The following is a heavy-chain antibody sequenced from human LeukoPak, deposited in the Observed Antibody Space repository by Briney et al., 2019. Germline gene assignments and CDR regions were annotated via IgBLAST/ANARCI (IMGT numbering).Heavy chain of an antibody. CDR3: AREVYSGSYYRAFDI. J-gene: IGHJ3*02. D-gene: IGHD1-26*01. CDR1: GGTFSSYA. CDR2: IIPIVGTT. V-gene: IGHV1-69*01. Sequence: SVTVSCKASGGTFSSYAISWVRQAPGQGLEWMGGIIPIVGTTNYAQMFQGRVTITADESTSTAYMELSSLRSEDTAVYYCAREVYSGSYYRAFDIWGQGTMVTVSS.